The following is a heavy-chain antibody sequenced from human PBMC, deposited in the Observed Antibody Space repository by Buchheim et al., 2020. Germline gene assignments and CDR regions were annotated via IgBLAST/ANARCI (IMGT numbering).Heavy chain of an antibody. Sequence: EVQLVASGGGVVRPGGSLRLSCATSGFTFDDYGINWVRQAPGKGLEWVSGINWNGASTGYADSVKGRFTISRDNSENSLYLQMNSLRREDTAMYYCATKRGYSYGDDAFDVWGQGT. CDR2: INWNGAST. CDR1: GFTFDDYG. D-gene: IGHD5-18*01. CDR3: ATKRGYSYGDDAFDV. V-gene: IGHV3-20*04. J-gene: IGHJ3*01.